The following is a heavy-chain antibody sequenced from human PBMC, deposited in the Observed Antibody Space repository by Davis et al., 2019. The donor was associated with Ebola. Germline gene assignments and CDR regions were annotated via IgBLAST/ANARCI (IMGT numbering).Heavy chain of an antibody. Sequence: GESLKISCTGSGFSFSDYGMNWVRQAPGKGLEWVSYISGGGGNTYYADSVKGRFTLSRDNSKNVLYLQMNRLRADDTAVYYCAKGDRTALYYDTGDDYWGQGTLVTVSS. D-gene: IGHD3-22*01. CDR2: ISGGGGNT. CDR3: AKGDRTALYYDTGDDY. CDR1: GFSFSDYG. J-gene: IGHJ4*02. V-gene: IGHV3-23*01.